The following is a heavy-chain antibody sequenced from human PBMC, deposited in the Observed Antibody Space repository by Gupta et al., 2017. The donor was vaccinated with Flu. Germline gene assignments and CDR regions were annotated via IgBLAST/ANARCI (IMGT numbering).Heavy chain of an antibody. CDR1: GFTFSSYW. J-gene: IGHJ1*01. CDR3: ARPPGIAVAETGYFQH. Sequence: EVQLVESGGGLVQPGGSLRLSWAASGFTFSSYWMSWVRQAPGKGLVWLANIKQDGSEKHYVDSVKGRFTIFRDNAKNSLYLQMNSLRAEDTAVYYCARPPGIAVAETGYFQHWGQGTLVTVSS. V-gene: IGHV3-7*01. D-gene: IGHD6-19*01. CDR2: IKQDGSEK.